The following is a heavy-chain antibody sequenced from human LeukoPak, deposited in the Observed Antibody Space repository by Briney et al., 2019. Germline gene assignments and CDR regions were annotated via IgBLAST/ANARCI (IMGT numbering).Heavy chain of an antibody. CDR2: INHSGST. Sequence: PSETLSLTCAVYGGSFSGYYWSWIRQPPGKGLEWIGEINHSGSTNYNPSLKSRVTLSVDTSKNQFSLKLSSVTAADTAVYYCARGLRSSSGAIDPWGQGTLVTVSS. J-gene: IGHJ5*02. CDR1: GGSFSGYY. D-gene: IGHD6-13*01. CDR3: ARGLRSSSGAIDP. V-gene: IGHV4-34*01.